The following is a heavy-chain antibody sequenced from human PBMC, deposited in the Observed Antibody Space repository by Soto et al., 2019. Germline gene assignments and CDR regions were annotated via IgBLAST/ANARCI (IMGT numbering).Heavy chain of an antibody. J-gene: IGHJ3*02. V-gene: IGHV4-59*08. CDR2: IYYSGST. Sequence: SEALSLTCTVSGGSISSDYWSWIRQPPGKGLEWIGYIYYSGSTNYNPSLKSRVTISVGTSKIQFSLKLSSVTAADTAVYYCARRDPYDAFDIWGKGTMVTVSS. CDR3: ARRDPYDAFDI. CDR1: GGSISSDY.